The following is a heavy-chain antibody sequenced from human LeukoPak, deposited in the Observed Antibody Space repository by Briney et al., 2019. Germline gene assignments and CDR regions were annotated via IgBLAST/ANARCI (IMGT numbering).Heavy chain of an antibody. CDR2: IGYDGSNK. CDR3: ARDVAAAGPPFDY. J-gene: IGHJ4*02. CDR1: GFTFSSYG. Sequence: GGSLRLSCAASGFTFSSYGMHWVRQAPGKGLEWVAFIGYDGSNKYYADSMKGRFTISRDNAKNSLYLQMNSLRAEDTAVYYCARDVAAAGPPFDYWGQGTLVTVSS. V-gene: IGHV3-30*02. D-gene: IGHD6-13*01.